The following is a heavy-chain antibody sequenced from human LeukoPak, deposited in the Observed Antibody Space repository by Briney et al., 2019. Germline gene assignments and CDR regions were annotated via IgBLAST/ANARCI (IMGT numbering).Heavy chain of an antibody. V-gene: IGHV4-59*01. J-gene: IGHJ3*02. D-gene: IGHD6-13*01. CDR1: GGSISSYY. CDR2: IYYSGST. CDR3: ARSPRKHSSSGNAFDI. Sequence: SETLSLTCTVSGGSISSYYWSWIRQPPGKGLEWIGYIYYSGSTNYNPSLKSRVTISVDTSKNQFSLKLSSVTAADTAVYYCARSPRKHSSSGNAFDIWGQGTMVTVSS.